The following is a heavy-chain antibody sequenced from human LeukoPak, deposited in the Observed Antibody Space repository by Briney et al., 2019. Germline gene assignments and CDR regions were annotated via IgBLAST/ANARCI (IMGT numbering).Heavy chain of an antibody. CDR2: ISGSGGST. J-gene: IGHJ6*04. Sequence: GGSLRLSCAASGFTFSSYAMSWVRQAPGKGLEWVSAISGSGGSTYYADSVKGRFTISRDNSKNTLYLQTNSLRAEDTAAYYCAKDIVVVPAAMVGYYYYYGMDVWGKGTTVTVSS. CDR3: AKDIVVVPAAMVGYYYYYGMDV. D-gene: IGHD2-2*01. CDR1: GFTFSSYA. V-gene: IGHV3-23*01.